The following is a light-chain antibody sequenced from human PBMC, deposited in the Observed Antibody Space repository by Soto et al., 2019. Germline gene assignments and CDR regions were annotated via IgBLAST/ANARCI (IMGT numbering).Light chain of an antibody. CDR3: QHYGFLWT. CDR1: QSISSW. J-gene: IGKJ1*01. Sequence: DIQMTQSPSTLSASVGDRVTITCRASQSISSWLAWYQQKPGKAPKVLIFDASSLESGVPSRFSASGSGTEFSLTISSLQPDDSATYYCQHYGFLWTFGQGTEVDIK. CDR2: DAS. V-gene: IGKV1-5*01.